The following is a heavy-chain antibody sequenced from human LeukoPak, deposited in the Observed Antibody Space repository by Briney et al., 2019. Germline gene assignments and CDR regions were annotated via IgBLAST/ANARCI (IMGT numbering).Heavy chain of an antibody. Sequence: SETLSLTCTVSGGSISSYYWSWIRQPAGKGLEWIGRIYTSGGTNYNPSLKSRVTMSVDTSKNQISLKLSSVTAADTAVYYCARMYYYDSSGYQYYFDYWGQGTLVTVSS. CDR2: IYTSGGT. D-gene: IGHD3-22*01. CDR3: ARMYYYDSSGYQYYFDY. CDR1: GGSISSYY. J-gene: IGHJ4*02. V-gene: IGHV4-4*07.